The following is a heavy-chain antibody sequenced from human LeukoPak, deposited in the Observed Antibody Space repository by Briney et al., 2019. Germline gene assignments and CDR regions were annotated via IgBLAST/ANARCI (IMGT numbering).Heavy chain of an antibody. CDR1: GFTFSSYAMH. J-gene: IGHJ4*02. Sequence: PGGSLRLSCAASGFTFSSYAMHWVRQPPGKGLEWIGSIYYSGSTYYNPSLKSRVTISVDTSKNQFSLKLSSVTAADTAVYYCARWRVTSIAARDDDYWGQGTLVTVSS. CDR2: IYYSGST. V-gene: IGHV4-39*01. CDR3: ARWRVTSIAARDDDY. D-gene: IGHD6-6*01.